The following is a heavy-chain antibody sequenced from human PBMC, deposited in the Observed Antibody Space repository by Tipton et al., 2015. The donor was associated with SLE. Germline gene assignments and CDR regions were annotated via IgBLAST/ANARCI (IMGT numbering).Heavy chain of an antibody. CDR2: INPNSGGT. D-gene: IGHD1-26*01. CDR3: AGGDGSEGFDY. CDR1: GYTFTGYY. Sequence: QVQLVQSGAEVKKPGASVKVSCKASGYTFTGYYMHWVRQAPGQGLEWMGRINPNSGGTNYAQKFQGRVTMTRDTSISTAYMGLGGLRSDATAVYYRAGGDGSEGFDYWGQGTLVTVSS. J-gene: IGHJ4*02. V-gene: IGHV1-2*06.